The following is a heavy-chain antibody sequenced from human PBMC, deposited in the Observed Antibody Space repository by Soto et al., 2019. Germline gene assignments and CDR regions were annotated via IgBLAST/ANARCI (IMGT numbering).Heavy chain of an antibody. V-gene: IGHV3-7*04. CDR3: AREVVVSRGASYFGY. J-gene: IGHJ4*02. CDR2: IRQDGREI. Sequence: PGGPLRLSCVVSGFTFSSNCMTRVRQAPGKGLEWVANIRQDGREINYVDSVKGRFTISRDNTKKSLYLQMNSLRAEDTAIFYCAREVVVSRGASYFGYWGPGTLVTVSS. D-gene: IGHD2-2*01. CDR1: GFTFSSNC.